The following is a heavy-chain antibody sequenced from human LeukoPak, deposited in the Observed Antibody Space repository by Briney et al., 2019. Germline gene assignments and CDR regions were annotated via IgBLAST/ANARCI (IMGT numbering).Heavy chain of an antibody. Sequence: SQTLSLTCTVSGGSISSGDYNWSWIRQHPGKGLEWIGYIYYSGSTYYNPSLKSPVILSVDTSKNQFSLKLSSVTAADTAVYYCARMDCRGGSCRFDSWGQGTLVTVSS. CDR2: IYYSGST. J-gene: IGHJ4*02. CDR1: GGSISSGDYN. D-gene: IGHD2-15*01. V-gene: IGHV4-31*01. CDR3: ARMDCRGGSCRFDS.